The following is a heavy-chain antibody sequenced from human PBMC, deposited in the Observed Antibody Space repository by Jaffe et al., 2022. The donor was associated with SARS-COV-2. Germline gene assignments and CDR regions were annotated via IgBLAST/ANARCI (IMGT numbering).Heavy chain of an antibody. D-gene: IGHD5-18*01. CDR1: GGSFSGYY. V-gene: IGHV4-34*01. CDR2: INHSGST. Sequence: QVQLQQWGAGLLKPSETLSLTCAVYGGSFSGYYWSWIRQPPGKGLEWIGEINHSGSTNYNPSLKSRVTISVDTSKNQFSLKLSSVTAADTAVYYCARGTKWIQLWLIKEGWFDPWGQGTLVTVSS. CDR3: ARGTKWIQLWLIKEGWFDP. J-gene: IGHJ5*02.